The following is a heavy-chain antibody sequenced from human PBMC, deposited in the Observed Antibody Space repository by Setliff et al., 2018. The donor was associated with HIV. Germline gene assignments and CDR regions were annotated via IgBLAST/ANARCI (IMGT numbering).Heavy chain of an antibody. CDR1: GYSISSGYY. J-gene: IGHJ6*02. D-gene: IGHD2-21*02. V-gene: IGHV4-38-2*02. Sequence: KTSETLSLTCTVSGYSISSGYYWGWIRQPPGKGLEWIVSIYHSGSTYYNPSLKSRVTISVDTSKNQFSLKLSSVTAADTAVYYCARAMRGVVVTNMYYYYGMDVWGQGTTVTVSS. CDR2: IYHSGST. CDR3: ARAMRGVVVTNMYYYYGMDV.